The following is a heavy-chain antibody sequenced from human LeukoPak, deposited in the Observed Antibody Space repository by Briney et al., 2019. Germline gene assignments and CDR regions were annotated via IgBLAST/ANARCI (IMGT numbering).Heavy chain of an antibody. CDR3: AKMSSGYPPTYGMDV. CDR2: ISGSGGSI. J-gene: IGHJ6*02. V-gene: IGHV3-23*01. CDR1: GFTFSSYA. Sequence: GGSLRLSCAASGFTFSSYAMSWVRQAPGKGLEWVSAISGSGGSIYYADSVKGRFTISRDNSKNSLYLQMNSLRAEDTALYYCAKMSSGYPPTYGMDVWGQGTTVTVSS. D-gene: IGHD3-22*01.